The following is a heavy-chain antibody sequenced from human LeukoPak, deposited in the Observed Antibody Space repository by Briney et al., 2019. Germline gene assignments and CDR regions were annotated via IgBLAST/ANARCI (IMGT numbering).Heavy chain of an antibody. CDR1: GCTFTSYG. Sequence: ASVKVSCKASGCTFTSYGISWVRQAPGQGLEWMGWISAYNGNTNYAQKLQGRVTMTTDTSTSTGYMELRNLTSDDTAVYYCAIELGEWGVFDFWGQGSLVTVSS. CDR3: AIELGEWGVFDF. V-gene: IGHV1-18*01. CDR2: ISAYNGNT. J-gene: IGHJ4*02. D-gene: IGHD3-16*01.